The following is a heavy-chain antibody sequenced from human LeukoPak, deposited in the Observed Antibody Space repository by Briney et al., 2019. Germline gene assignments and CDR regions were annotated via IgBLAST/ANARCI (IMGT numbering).Heavy chain of an antibody. J-gene: IGHJ4*02. CDR3: ARESRYCSSTSCYTNGFDY. CDR2: ISYDGSNK. CDR1: GFTFSSYA. V-gene: IGHV3-30-3*01. Sequence: GRSLRLSCAASGFTFSSYAMHWVRQAPGKGLEWVAVISYDGSNKYYADSVKGRFTISRDNSKNTLYLQMNSLRAEVTAVYYCARESRYCSSTSCYTNGFDYWGQGTLVTVSS. D-gene: IGHD2-2*02.